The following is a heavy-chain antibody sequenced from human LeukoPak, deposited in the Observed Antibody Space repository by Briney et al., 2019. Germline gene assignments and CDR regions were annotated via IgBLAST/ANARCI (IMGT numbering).Heavy chain of an antibody. J-gene: IGHJ5*02. CDR1: GYTFTGYY. CDR3: ARDRVPPLAARPFGWFDP. D-gene: IGHD6-6*01. Sequence: ASVKVSCKASGYTFTGYYMHWVRQAPGQGLGWMGWINPNSGGTNYAQKFQGRVTMTRDTSISTAYMELSRLRSDDTAVYYCARDRVPPLAARPFGWFDPWGQGTLVTVSS. V-gene: IGHV1-2*02. CDR2: INPNSGGT.